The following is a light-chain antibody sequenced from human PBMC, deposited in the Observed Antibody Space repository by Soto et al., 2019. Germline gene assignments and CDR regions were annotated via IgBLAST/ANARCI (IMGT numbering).Light chain of an antibody. V-gene: IGLV1-40*01. CDR1: SSNIGAGYD. J-gene: IGLJ2*01. CDR2: GNS. Sequence: QSVLTQPPSVSGAPGQRVTISCTGSSSNIGAGYDVHWYQQLPGTAPKLLIYGNSNRPSGVPDRSSGSKSGTSASLAITGFRVEEEGDYYTLPFDSPLSVWVCGGGTTLPV. CDR3: LPFDSPLSVWV.